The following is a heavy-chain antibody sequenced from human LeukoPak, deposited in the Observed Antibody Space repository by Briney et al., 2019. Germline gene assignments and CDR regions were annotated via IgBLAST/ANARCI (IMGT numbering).Heavy chain of an antibody. CDR2: INPNSGGT. V-gene: IGHV1-2*02. J-gene: IGHJ2*01. Sequence: ASVKVSCKASGYTFTDHYMHWVRQAPGQGLEWMGWINPNSGGTRYEEKFQGRVTMTRDTSISTAYMELSSLRSEDTAVYYCARQYSGSYYGWYFDLWGRGTLVTVSP. CDR1: GYTFTDHY. D-gene: IGHD1-26*01. CDR3: ARQYSGSYYGWYFDL.